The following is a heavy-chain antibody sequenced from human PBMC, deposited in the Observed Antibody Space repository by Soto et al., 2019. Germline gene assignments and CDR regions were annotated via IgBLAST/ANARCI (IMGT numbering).Heavy chain of an antibody. Sequence: ASVKVSCKASGYTFTGCYMHWVRQAPGQGLEWMGWINPNSGGTKYAQKFQGRVTMTRDTSISTAYMEVSRLRSDDAAVYYCTRDDAFDIWGQGTMVTVSS. CDR1: GYTFTGCY. J-gene: IGHJ3*02. CDR2: INPNSGGT. V-gene: IGHV1-2*02. CDR3: TRDDAFDI.